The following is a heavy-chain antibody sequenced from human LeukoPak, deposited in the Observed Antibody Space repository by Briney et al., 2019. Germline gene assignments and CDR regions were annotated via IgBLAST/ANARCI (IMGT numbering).Heavy chain of an antibody. CDR2: ISSRGDST. CDR1: GFIFSYYA. D-gene: IGHD6-19*01. Sequence: GGSLILSCAASGFIFSYYAMSWVRQVPGRGLEWVSTISSRGDSTYVADSVKGRFTISRDNSKNSLYLQMNTVRAEDTAVYYCVKGPRPDITVAHTVENWGQGTLVTVSS. J-gene: IGHJ4*02. CDR3: VKGPRPDITVAHTVEN. V-gene: IGHV3-23*01.